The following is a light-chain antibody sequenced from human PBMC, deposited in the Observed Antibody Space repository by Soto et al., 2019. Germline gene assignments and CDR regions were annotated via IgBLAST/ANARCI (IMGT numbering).Light chain of an antibody. CDR1: QSINTW. CDR3: QHYNSYLGT. V-gene: IGKV1-5*01. CDR2: DAS. Sequence: DIQMTQSPSTLSASVGDRVTITCRASQSINTWLAWYQQKPGKAPKLLIYDASRLQSGVPSRFSGSGSGTEFTLTISSLQPDDFATFYCQHYNSYLGTFGQGTKVDIK. J-gene: IGKJ1*01.